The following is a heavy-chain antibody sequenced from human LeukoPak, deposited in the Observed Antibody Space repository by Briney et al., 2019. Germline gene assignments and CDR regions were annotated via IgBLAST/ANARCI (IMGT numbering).Heavy chain of an antibody. CDR3: ARDGGKCGESDN. Sequence: GGSLRLSCAASGFTFSGYSMNWVRQVPGKGLEWVSYISRSSSTTYYADSVKGRFTISRDNAKNSLYLQMNSLRDEDTAVYYCARDGGKCGESDNWGQGSLVTVSS. D-gene: IGHD2-21*01. J-gene: IGHJ4*02. CDR1: GFTFSGYS. CDR2: ISRSSSTT. V-gene: IGHV3-48*02.